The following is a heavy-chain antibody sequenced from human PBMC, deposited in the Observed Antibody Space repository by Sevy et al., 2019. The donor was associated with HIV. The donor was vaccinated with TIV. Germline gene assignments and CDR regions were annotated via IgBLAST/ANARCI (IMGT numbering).Heavy chain of an antibody. CDR1: GFTFSNVW. D-gene: IGHD3-16*01. CDR3: TTGGSILQH. V-gene: IGHV3-15*01. J-gene: IGHJ4*02. CDR2: IKSKTEGGTT. Sequence: GGSLRLSCAASGFTFSNVWMSWVRQAPGKGLEWVGHIKSKTEGGTTDYAAPVKGRFTISRDDSRNTLDLQMNSLKAEDTALYDCTTGGSILQHWGQGTLVTVSS.